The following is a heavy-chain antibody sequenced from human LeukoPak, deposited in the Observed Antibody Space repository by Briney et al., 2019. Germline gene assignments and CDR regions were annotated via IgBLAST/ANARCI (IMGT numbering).Heavy chain of an antibody. Sequence: PSQTLSLTCTVSGGSISSGDYYWSWIRQPPGKGLEWIGNIYYSGSTYYNPSLKSRVTISVDTSKNQFSLKLSSVTAADTAVYYCARYYCGGDCTQFDYWGQGTLVTVSS. V-gene: IGHV4-30-4*08. CDR1: GGSISSGDYY. J-gene: IGHJ4*02. CDR3: ARYYCGGDCTQFDY. D-gene: IGHD2-21*01. CDR2: IYYSGST.